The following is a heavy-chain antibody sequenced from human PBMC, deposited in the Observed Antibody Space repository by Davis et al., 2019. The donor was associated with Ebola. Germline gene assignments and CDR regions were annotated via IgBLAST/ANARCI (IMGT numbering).Heavy chain of an antibody. Sequence: GESLKISCAASGFTFSGSAMHWVRQASGKGLEWFGRIRSKANSYATAYAASVKGRFTISRDDSKNMAYLQMNSLKTEDTAVYYCTGTAGQFDYWGQGTLVTVSS. J-gene: IGHJ4*02. V-gene: IGHV3-73*01. CDR2: IRSKANSYAT. CDR3: TGTAGQFDY. CDR1: GFTFSGSA.